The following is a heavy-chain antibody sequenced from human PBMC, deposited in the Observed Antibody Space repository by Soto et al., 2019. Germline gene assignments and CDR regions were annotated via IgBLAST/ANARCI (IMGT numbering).Heavy chain of an antibody. CDR1: GFTFDDYG. J-gene: IGHJ6*02. CDR3: ARGIFGFDYYYYGMDV. Sequence: GGSLRLSCAAAGFTFDDYGMSWVRQAPGKGLEWVSGINWNGGSTGYADSVKGRFTISRDNAKNSLYLQMNSLRAEDTALYYCARGIFGFDYYYYGMDVWGQGTTVTVSS. D-gene: IGHD3-3*01. CDR2: INWNGGST. V-gene: IGHV3-20*04.